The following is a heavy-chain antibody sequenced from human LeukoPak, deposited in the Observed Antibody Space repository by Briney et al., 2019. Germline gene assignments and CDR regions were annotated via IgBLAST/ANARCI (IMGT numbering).Heavy chain of an antibody. D-gene: IGHD2-8*01. CDR2: IQYDGSNQ. J-gene: IGHJ6*03. V-gene: IGHV3-30*02. CDR1: GFTFSSYG. Sequence: GGSLRLSCAASGFTFSSYGMHWVRQAPGKGLEWVAYIQYDGSNQQYANSVKGRFSISRDSSKNILYLQMNSLRAEDTAVYYCAKDRCSNGIGCYYYYMDVWGKGTTVTISS. CDR3: AKDRCSNGIGCYYYYMDV.